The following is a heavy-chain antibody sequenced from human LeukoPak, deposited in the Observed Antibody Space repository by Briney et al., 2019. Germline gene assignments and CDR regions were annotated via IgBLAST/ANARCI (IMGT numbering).Heavy chain of an antibody. Sequence: GGSLRLSCAASGFTFSGYSLNWVRQAPGKGLEWISYISTAGTTVYYADSVKGRFAISRDNAKNSLYLQMNSLRVEDTAVYYCVSFYETYWGRGTLVTVSS. J-gene: IGHJ4*02. CDR1: GFTFSGYS. CDR3: VSFYETY. CDR2: ISTAGTTV. D-gene: IGHD2-2*01. V-gene: IGHV3-48*04.